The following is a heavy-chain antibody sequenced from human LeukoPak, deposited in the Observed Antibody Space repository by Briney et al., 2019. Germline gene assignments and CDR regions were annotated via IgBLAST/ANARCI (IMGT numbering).Heavy chain of an antibody. CDR3: VRDYYYDNRDSNPRFQH. D-gene: IGHD3-22*01. Sequence: GGSLRLSCAAAGFTFSNYAMHWVRQTPGKGLEWVAVTSNDGTYKSYAESVKGRLTISRDNSNKTLNLQMSSLRVDDTGVYYCVRDYYYDNRDSNPRFQHWGQGTLVTVSS. V-gene: IGHV3-30*04. CDR2: TSNDGTYK. CDR1: GFTFSNYA. J-gene: IGHJ1*01.